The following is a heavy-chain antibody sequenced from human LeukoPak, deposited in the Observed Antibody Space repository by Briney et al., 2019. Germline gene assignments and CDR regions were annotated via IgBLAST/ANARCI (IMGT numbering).Heavy chain of an antibody. CDR1: GGPNTDYY. V-gene: IGHV4-59*01. J-gene: IGHJ4*02. CDR2: IYFRGTT. D-gene: IGHD3-22*01. Sequence: PSETLSLTCNVSGGPNTDYYWRWIRQSPGKGLEWSGYIYFRGTTNYSPSFESRVSISVDTSKNQFSLRLTSVTGADTAVYYCARDRLYDNSGGRSLDLWGQGLLVTVSS. CDR3: ARDRLYDNSGGRSLDL.